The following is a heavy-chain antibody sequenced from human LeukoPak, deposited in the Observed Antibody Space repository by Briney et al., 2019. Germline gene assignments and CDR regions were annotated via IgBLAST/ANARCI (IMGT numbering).Heavy chain of an antibody. D-gene: IGHD3-3*01. J-gene: IGHJ5*02. V-gene: IGHV3-23*01. CDR1: GFTFSSYA. CDR3: AKAFYYDFWSGYYDDH. Sequence: GGSLRLSCAASGFTFSSYAMSWVRQAPGKGLEWVSAISGSGGSTYYADSVKGRFTISRDNSKNTLYLQMNSLRAEDTAVYYCAKAFYYDFWSGYYDDHWGQGTLVTVSS. CDR2: ISGSGGST.